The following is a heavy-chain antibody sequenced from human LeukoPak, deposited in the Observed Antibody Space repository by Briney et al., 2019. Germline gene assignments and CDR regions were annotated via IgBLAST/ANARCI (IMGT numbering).Heavy chain of an antibody. J-gene: IGHJ4*02. CDR3: AKNQVVITPDYFDY. V-gene: IGHV3-23*01. CDR2: ISGSGGST. CDR1: GFTFSSYA. D-gene: IGHD3-3*01. Sequence: SGGSLRLTCAASGFTFSSYAMSWVRQAPGKGLEWVSAISGSGGSTYYADSVKGRFTVSRDNSKNTLYLQMNSLRAEDTAVYYCAKNQVVITPDYFDYWGQGTLVTVSS.